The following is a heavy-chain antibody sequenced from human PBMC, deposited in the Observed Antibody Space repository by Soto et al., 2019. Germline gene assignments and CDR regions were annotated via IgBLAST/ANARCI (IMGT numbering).Heavy chain of an antibody. CDR2: IIPIFGTA. CDR3: ARDYSNYDREDYYYGMDV. CDR1: GGTFSSYA. J-gene: IGHJ6*02. D-gene: IGHD4-4*01. Sequence: WASVKVSCKASGGTFSSYAISWVRQAPGQGLEWMGGIIPIFGTANYAQKFQGRVTITADESTSTAYMELSSLRSEDTAVYYCARDYSNYDREDYYYGMDVWGQGTTVTVSS. V-gene: IGHV1-69*13.